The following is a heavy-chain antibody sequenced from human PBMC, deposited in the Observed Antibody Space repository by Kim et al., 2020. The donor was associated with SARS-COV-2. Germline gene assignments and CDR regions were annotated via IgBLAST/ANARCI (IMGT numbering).Heavy chain of an antibody. V-gene: IGHV3-23*01. CDR2: ISGSGGST. D-gene: IGHD5-18*01. CDR3: AKVLGIQLWLRLPFDY. CDR1: GFTFSSYA. Sequence: GGSLRLSCAASGFTFSSYAMSWVRQAPGKGLEWVSAISGSGGSTYYADSVKGRFTISRDNSKNTLYLQMNSLRAEDTAVYYCAKVLGIQLWLRLPFDYWGQGTLVTVSS. J-gene: IGHJ4*02.